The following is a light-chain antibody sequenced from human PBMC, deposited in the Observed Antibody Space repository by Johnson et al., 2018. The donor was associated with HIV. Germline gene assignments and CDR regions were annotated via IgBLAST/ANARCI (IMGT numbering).Light chain of an antibody. Sequence: QSVLTQPPSVSAAPGQKVTISCSGTNSNIGNNYVSWYQQLPGTAPKLLVYDRNKRPSGIPDRFSGSKSGTSATLGITGLQTGDEADYYCGTWDSSLSVYVFGTGNKVTVL. CDR3: GTWDSSLSVYV. CDR2: DRN. CDR1: NSNIGNNY. J-gene: IGLJ1*01. V-gene: IGLV1-51*01.